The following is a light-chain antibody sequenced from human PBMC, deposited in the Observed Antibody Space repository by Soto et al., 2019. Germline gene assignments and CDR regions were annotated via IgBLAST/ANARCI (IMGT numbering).Light chain of an antibody. J-gene: IGLJ2*01. CDR1: SSNIGAGYD. Sequence: QSVLTQPPSVSGAPGQRVTLSCTGNSSNIGAGYDVHWYQQLPGTPPKLLIYVNINRPSGVPDRFSGSKSGTSASLAITGLQAEDEADYYCQSYDSILSASVVFGGGTQLTVL. V-gene: IGLV1-40*01. CDR3: QSYDSILSASVV. CDR2: VNI.